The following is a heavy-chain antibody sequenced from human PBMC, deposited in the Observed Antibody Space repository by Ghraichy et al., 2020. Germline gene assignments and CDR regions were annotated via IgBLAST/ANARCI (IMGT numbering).Heavy chain of an antibody. CDR1: GGSFSGYY. V-gene: IGHV4-34*01. J-gene: IGHJ5*02. Sequence: ETLSLTCAVYGGSFSGYYWSWIRQPPGKGLEWIGEINHSGSTNYNPSLKSRVTISVDTSKNQFSLKLSSVTAADTAVYYCARGRITMVRGRFWFDPWGQXTLVTVSS. CDR3: ARGRITMVRGRFWFDP. D-gene: IGHD3-10*01. CDR2: INHSGST.